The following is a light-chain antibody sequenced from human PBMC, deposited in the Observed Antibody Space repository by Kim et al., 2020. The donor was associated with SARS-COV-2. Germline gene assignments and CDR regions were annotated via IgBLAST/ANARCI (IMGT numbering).Light chain of an antibody. Sequence: EIVLTQSPATLSLSPGERATLSCRTSQSVPSMYLAWYQQMPGQAPRLLIYGASRRGTGIPDRISGSGSETDFTLTITRLEPEDFAVYFCQQYGTSPFTFGQGTRVDIK. CDR3: QQYGTSPFT. CDR1: QSVPSMY. V-gene: IGKV3-20*01. J-gene: IGKJ5*01. CDR2: GAS.